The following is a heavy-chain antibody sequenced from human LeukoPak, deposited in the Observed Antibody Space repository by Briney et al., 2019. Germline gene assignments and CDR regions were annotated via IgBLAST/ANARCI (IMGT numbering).Heavy chain of an antibody. CDR3: ARVAAGYSVNYFDY. CDR2: ISGSGGST. V-gene: IGHV3-23*01. J-gene: IGHJ4*02. Sequence: GGSLRLSCAASGFTFSNYYMSWVRQAPGKGLEWVSAISGSGGSTYYADSVKGRFTISRDNSKNTLYLQMNSLRAEDTAVYYCARVAAGYSVNYFDYWGQGTLVTVSS. CDR1: GFTFSNYY. D-gene: IGHD4-23*01.